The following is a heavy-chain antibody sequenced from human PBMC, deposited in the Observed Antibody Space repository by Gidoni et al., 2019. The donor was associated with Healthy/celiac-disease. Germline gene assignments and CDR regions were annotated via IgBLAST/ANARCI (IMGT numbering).Heavy chain of an antibody. CDR1: GFTFSSYW. CDR2: IKQDGSEK. J-gene: IGHJ4*02. CDR3: ARGWIQLWTPLWY. D-gene: IGHD5-18*01. V-gene: IGHV3-7*01. Sequence: EVQLVESGGGVVQPGGSLRLSCAASGFTFSSYWMSWVRQAPGKGLGWVANIKQDGSEKYYVDSVKGRFTISRDNAKNSLYLQMNSLRAEDTAVYYCARGWIQLWTPLWYWGQGTLVTVSS.